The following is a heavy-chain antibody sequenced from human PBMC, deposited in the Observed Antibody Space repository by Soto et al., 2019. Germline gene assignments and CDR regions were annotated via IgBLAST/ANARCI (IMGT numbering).Heavy chain of an antibody. J-gene: IGHJ4*02. D-gene: IGHD3-22*01. CDR3: ARTYYYDSSGYYLYYFDY. V-gene: IGHV1-69*01. CDR1: GGTFSSYA. Sequence: QVQLVQSGAEVKKPGSSVKVSCKASGGTFSSYAISWVRQAPGQGLEWMGGIIPIFGTANYAQKFQGRVTITADESTSTAYMELSSLRSEDTAVYHCARTYYYDSSGYYLYYFDYWGQGTLVTVSS. CDR2: IIPIFGTA.